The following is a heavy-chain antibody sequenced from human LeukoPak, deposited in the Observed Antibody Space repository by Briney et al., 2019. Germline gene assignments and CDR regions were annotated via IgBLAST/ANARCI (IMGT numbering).Heavy chain of an antibody. Sequence: SETLSLTCTVSGGSISSYYWSWIRQPPGKGLEWIGYIYYSGSTNYNPSLKSRVTISVDTSKNQFSLKLSSVTAADTAVYYCARVAAGAGLDAFDIWGQGTMVTVSS. J-gene: IGHJ3*02. CDR1: GGSISSYY. V-gene: IGHV4-59*12. CDR3: ARVAAGAGLDAFDI. CDR2: IYYSGST. D-gene: IGHD6-13*01.